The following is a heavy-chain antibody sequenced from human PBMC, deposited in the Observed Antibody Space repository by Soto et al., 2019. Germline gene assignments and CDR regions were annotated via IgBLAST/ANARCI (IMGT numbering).Heavy chain of an antibody. CDR2: IYWDDDK. CDR1: GFSLSTSGVG. J-gene: IGHJ6*02. Sequence: QITLKESGPTLVKPTQTLTLTCTFSGFSLSTSGVGVGWIRQPPGKDLEWLALIYWDDDKRYSPSLKSRLTITKDTSKNQVVLTMTNMDPVDTATYYCAHRRQSYYYYGMDVWGQGTTVTVSS. CDR3: AHRRQSYYYYGMDV. V-gene: IGHV2-5*02.